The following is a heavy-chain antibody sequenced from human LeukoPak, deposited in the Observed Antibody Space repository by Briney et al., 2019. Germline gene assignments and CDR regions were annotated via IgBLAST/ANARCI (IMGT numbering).Heavy chain of an antibody. CDR3: ARLEGIAAAGRGSGVPYNWFDP. J-gene: IGHJ5*02. V-gene: IGHV4-34*01. CDR2: INHSGST. Sequence: SETLSLTCAVYGGSFSGYYWSWIRQPPGKGLEWIGEINHSGSTNYNPSLKSRVTISVDTSKNQFSLKLSSVTAADTAVYYCARLEGIAAAGRGSGVPYNWFDPWGQGTLVTVSS. CDR1: GGSFSGYY. D-gene: IGHD6-13*01.